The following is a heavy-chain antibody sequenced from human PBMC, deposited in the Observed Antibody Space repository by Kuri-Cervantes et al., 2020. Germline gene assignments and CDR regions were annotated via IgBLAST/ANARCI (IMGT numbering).Heavy chain of an antibody. Sequence: GGSLRLSCAASGFTFSSSDMHWVRQASGKGLEWVSAIGKAGDSYYPGSVKGRFTISRDNAKNSLYLQMNSLRAGDTAVYYCARRGYCSGGSCYGAYYFDYWGQGTLVTVSS. J-gene: IGHJ4*02. CDR3: ARRGYCSGGSCYGAYYFDY. D-gene: IGHD2-15*01. CDR1: GFTFSSSD. V-gene: IGHV3-13*01. CDR2: IGKAGDS.